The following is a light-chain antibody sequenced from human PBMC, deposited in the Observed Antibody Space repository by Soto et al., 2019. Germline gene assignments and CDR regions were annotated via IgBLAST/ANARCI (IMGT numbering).Light chain of an antibody. Sequence: DIQMTQSPSTLSASVGDRVTITCRASQSISSRLAWYQQKPGKAPKLLIYGASSRATGIPDRFSGSGSGTDFTLTISRLEPEDFVVYYCQQNGSSPPYTFGQGTKLEIK. J-gene: IGKJ2*01. V-gene: IGKV1-5*01. CDR3: QQNGSSPPYT. CDR1: QSISSR. CDR2: GAS.